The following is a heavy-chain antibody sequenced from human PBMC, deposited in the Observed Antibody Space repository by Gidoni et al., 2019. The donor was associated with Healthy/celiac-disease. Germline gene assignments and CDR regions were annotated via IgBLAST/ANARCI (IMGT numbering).Heavy chain of an antibody. V-gene: IGHV3-21*01. CDR3: ARDYYYDSSGTPANDAFDI. Sequence: EVQLVESGGGLVKPGGSLRPSCAASGFTFSSYTITWVRQAPGKGLEWVSSISSSSSYIYYADSVKGRFTISRDNAKNSLYLQMNSLRAEDTAVYYCARDYYYDSSGTPANDAFDIWGQGTMVTVSS. CDR2: ISSSSSYI. D-gene: IGHD3-22*01. CDR1: GFTFSSYT. J-gene: IGHJ3*02.